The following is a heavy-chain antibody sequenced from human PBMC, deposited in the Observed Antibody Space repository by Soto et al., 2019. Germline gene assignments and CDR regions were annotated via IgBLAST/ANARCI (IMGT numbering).Heavy chain of an antibody. CDR2: ITPYNGNA. D-gene: IGHD1-26*01. CDR1: GYTFTNYG. V-gene: IGHV1-18*04. Sequence: QVQMVQSGAEVKKPGASVKVSCKASGYTFTNYGINWVRQAPGQGLEWMGWITPYNGNANYAQKHQARLTITTDTSTSTAYMELRSLRSDDTALYYCARAQMYSGAYHDYWGQGTLVTVSS. CDR3: ARAQMYSGAYHDY. J-gene: IGHJ4*02.